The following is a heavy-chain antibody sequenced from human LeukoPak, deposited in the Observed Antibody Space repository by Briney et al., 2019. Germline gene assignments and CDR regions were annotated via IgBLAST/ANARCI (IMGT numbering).Heavy chain of an antibody. D-gene: IGHD3-3*01. CDR1: GGSISSSSYY. CDR3: ARRTYYDFWSGYTEGGFFDY. Sequence: SETLSLTCTVSGGSISSSSYYWGWIRQPPGKGLEWIGSIYYSGSTYYNPSLKSRVTISVDTSKNQFSLMLSSVTAADTAVYYCARRTYYDFWSGYTEGGFFDYWGQGTLVTVSS. J-gene: IGHJ4*02. V-gene: IGHV4-39*01. CDR2: IYYSGST.